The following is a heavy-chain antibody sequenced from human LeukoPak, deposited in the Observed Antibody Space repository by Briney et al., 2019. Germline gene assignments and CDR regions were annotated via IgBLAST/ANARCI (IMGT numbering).Heavy chain of an antibody. CDR1: GGSFSGYY. D-gene: IGHD2-8*01. CDR2: INHSGST. Sequence: SETLSLTCAVYGGSFSGYYWSWIRQPPGKGLEWIGEINHSGSTNYNPSLKSRVTISVDTSKNQFSLKLSSVTAADTAVYYCARGSMGHFDHWGQGTLVTVSS. J-gene: IGHJ4*02. CDR3: ARGSMGHFDH. V-gene: IGHV4-34*01.